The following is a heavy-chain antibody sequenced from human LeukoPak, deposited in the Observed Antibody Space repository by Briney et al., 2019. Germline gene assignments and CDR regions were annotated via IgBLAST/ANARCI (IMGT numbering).Heavy chain of an antibody. J-gene: IGHJ3*02. CDR1: GFTFSSYS. D-gene: IGHD1-14*01. CDR2: ITSSSSYI. V-gene: IGHV3-21*01. CDR3: GPLTTNDAFDI. Sequence: LGGSLRLSCAASGFTFSSYSMNWVRQAPGKGLEWVSSITSSSSYIYYADSVKGRFTVSRDNAKNSVYLQMNSLRVEDTALYYCGPLTTNDAFDIWGQGTMVTVSS.